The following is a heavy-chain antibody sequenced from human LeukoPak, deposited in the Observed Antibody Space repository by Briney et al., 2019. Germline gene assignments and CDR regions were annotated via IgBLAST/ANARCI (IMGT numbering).Heavy chain of an antibody. CDR2: ISSSGSTI. J-gene: IGHJ3*02. D-gene: IGHD3-10*01. CDR3: AGAGSGGYYSRGPIAPWAFDI. V-gene: IGHV3-48*03. Sequence: AGGSLRLSCAASGFTFSSYEMNWVRQAPGKGLEWVSYISSSGSTIYYADSVKGRFTISRDNAKNSLYLQMNSLRAEDTAVYYCAGAGSGGYYSRGPIAPWAFDIWGQGTMVTVSS. CDR1: GFTFSSYE.